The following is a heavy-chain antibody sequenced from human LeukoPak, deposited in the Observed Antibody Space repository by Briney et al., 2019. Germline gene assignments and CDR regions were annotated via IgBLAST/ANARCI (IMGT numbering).Heavy chain of an antibody. D-gene: IGHD4-17*01. CDR1: GFTFTNAH. CDR3: TTNTVE. J-gene: IGHJ4*02. V-gene: IGHV3-15*01. Sequence: PGGSLRLSCAASGFTFTNAHMSWVRQAPGKGLEWLGRIKSKTDGGTTDYAAPVEGRFTISRDDSGNSLYLQMNSLKTEDTAMYYCTTNTVEWGQGTLVTVSS. CDR2: IKSKTDGGTT.